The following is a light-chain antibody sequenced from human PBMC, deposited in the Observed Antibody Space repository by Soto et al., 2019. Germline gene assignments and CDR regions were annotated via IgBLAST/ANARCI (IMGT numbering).Light chain of an antibody. J-gene: IGKJ4*01. CDR2: AAS. CDR1: QGMSNY. Sequence: DIQMTQSPSSLSASVEDRVTITCRASQGMSNYLAWYQQKPGKVPKLLIYAASTLQSGVPSRFRGSGSGTDVTLTISSLQPEDVATYYCQKYNSAPALTFGGGTRVEIK. V-gene: IGKV1-27*01. CDR3: QKYNSAPALT.